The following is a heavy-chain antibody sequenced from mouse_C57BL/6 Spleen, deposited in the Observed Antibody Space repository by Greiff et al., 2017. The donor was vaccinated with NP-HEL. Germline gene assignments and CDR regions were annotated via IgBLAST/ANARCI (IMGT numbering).Heavy chain of an antibody. V-gene: IGHV1-53*01. Sequence: VQLQQSGTELVKPGASVKLSCKASGYTFTSYWMHWVKQRPGQGLEWIGNINPSNGGTNYNEKFKSKATLTVDKSSSTAYMQLSSLTSEDSAVYDCAREAGDYGSSSWYFDVWGTGTTVTVSS. D-gene: IGHD1-1*01. CDR2: INPSNGGT. CDR1: GYTFTSYW. J-gene: IGHJ1*03. CDR3: AREAGDYGSSSWYFDV.